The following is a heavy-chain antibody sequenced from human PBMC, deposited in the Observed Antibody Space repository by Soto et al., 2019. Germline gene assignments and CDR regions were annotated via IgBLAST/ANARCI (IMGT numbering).Heavy chain of an antibody. CDR1: GGSFSGDY. J-gene: IGHJ4*02. D-gene: IGHD1-26*01. Sequence: SETPSLICPAYGGSFSGDYWSWFRQPPGKGLEWNGEINHSVRTKCNPSHKIRVTTSVDPTKNQLALKPISWTAADTAVYYYARRQRAGIVAPRGLRIDYSGQGSLVTVPS. CDR2: INHSVRT. V-gene: IGHV4-34*01. CDR3: ARRQRAGIVAPRGLRIDY.